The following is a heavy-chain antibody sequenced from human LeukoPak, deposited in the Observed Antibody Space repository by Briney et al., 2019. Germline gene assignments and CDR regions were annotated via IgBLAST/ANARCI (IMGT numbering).Heavy chain of an antibody. J-gene: IGHJ6*02. Sequence: SEALSLTCTVSGDSVRSYYWSWIRQPPGQGLEWLGHINDRGSANYNPSLQGRVTISIDTSKNQFSLKVNSVTAADTAVYYCVRDSRYGSGWFEDGLDFWGQGTTVTVSS. V-gene: IGHV4-59*02. CDR3: VRDSRYGSGWFEDGLDF. CDR2: INDRGSA. D-gene: IGHD6-13*01. CDR1: GDSVRSYY.